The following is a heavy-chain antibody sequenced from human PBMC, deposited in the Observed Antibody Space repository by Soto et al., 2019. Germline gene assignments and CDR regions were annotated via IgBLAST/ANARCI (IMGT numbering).Heavy chain of an antibody. D-gene: IGHD3-10*01. CDR2: IYYSGST. CDR3: ARAGTNMVQFDY. V-gene: IGHV4-59*01. CDR1: VGSINSYC. Sequence: TCTVSVGSINSYCWSWIRQSPGKGLEWIGHIYYSGSTSYSPSIKSRVSISVDTSKNQFSLEVHSVTAADTAVYYCARAGTNMVQFDYWGQGTLVTVSS. J-gene: IGHJ4*02.